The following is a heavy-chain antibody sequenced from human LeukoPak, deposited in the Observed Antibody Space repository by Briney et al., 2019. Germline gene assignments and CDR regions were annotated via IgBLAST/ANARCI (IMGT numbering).Heavy chain of an antibody. D-gene: IGHD3-10*01. CDR3: AKVQVTMVRGVNDY. CDR2: ISGSGGST. J-gene: IGHJ4*02. CDR1: GFTFSSYA. V-gene: IGHV3-23*01. Sequence: PGGSLRLSCAASGFTFSSYAMSWVRQAPGKGXXXXXAISGSGGSTYYADSVKGRFTISRDNSKNTLYPQMNSLRAEDTAVYYCAKVQVTMVRGVNDYWGQGTLVTVSS.